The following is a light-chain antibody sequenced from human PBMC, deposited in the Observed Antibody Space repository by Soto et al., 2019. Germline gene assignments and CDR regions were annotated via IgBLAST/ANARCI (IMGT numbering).Light chain of an antibody. CDR2: SNN. J-gene: IGLJ1*01. CDR3: AAWDDSLNGRYV. Sequence: QSVLAQPPSASGTPGQRVTRSCSGSTPNIGSNPVNWYQQLPGTAPKLLIYSNNQRPSGVPDRFSGSKSGTSASLAISGLQSEDEADYYCAAWDDSLNGRYVFGTGTKVTVL. V-gene: IGLV1-44*01. CDR1: TPNIGSNP.